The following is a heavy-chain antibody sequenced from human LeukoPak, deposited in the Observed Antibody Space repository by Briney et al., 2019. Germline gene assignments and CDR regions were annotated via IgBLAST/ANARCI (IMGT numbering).Heavy chain of an antibody. D-gene: IGHD3-3*01. CDR2: IIPILGIA. Sequence: SVKVSCKASGGTFSSYTISWVRQAPGQGLEWMGRIIPILGIANYAQKFQGRVTITADKSTTTAYMKLSSLRSEDTAVYYCARDFWSGYYSQTDAFDIWGQGTMVTVSS. V-gene: IGHV1-69*04. CDR3: ARDFWSGYYSQTDAFDI. CDR1: GGTFSSYT. J-gene: IGHJ3*02.